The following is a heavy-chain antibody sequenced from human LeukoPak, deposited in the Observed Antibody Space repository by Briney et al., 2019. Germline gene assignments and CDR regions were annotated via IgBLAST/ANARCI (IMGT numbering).Heavy chain of an antibody. V-gene: IGHV4-34*01. CDR1: GGSFSGYY. J-gene: IGHJ6*03. CDR2: INYSGST. CDR3: ARGRETIVVVPAAYTHYYYYMDV. Sequence: SETLSLTCAVYGGSFSGYYWSWIRQPPGKGLEWIGEINYSGSTNYNPSLKSRVTISVDTSRNQFSLKLSSVTAADTAVYYCARGRETIVVVPAAYTHYYYYMDVWGKGTTVTVSS. D-gene: IGHD2-2*01.